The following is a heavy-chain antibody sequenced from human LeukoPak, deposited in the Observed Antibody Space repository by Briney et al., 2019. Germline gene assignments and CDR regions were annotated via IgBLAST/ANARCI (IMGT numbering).Heavy chain of an antibody. J-gene: IGHJ3*02. Sequence: GGSLRLSCAASGFTFSSYAMHWVRQAPGKGLEWVAVISYDGSNKYYADSVKGRFTISRDNSKNTLYLQMNSLRAEDTAVYYCARAGAYYDGSGYYYDAVAFDIWGQGTMVTVSS. CDR2: ISYDGSNK. D-gene: IGHD3-22*01. CDR3: ARAGAYYDGSGYYYDAVAFDI. CDR1: GFTFSSYA. V-gene: IGHV3-30-3*01.